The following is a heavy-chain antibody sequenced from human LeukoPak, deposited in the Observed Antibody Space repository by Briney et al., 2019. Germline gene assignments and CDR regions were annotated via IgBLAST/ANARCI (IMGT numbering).Heavy chain of an antibody. J-gene: IGHJ4*02. Sequence: PSETLSLTCTVSGGSINSSSYYWGWIRQPPGKGLEWIGSIYYSGSTYYNPSLKSRVTISVDTSKNQFSLKLSSVTAADTAVYYCARHSDIVATIVWGYFDYWGQGTLVTVSS. CDR1: GGSINSSSYY. V-gene: IGHV4-39*01. CDR3: ARHSDIVATIVWGYFDY. CDR2: IYYSGST. D-gene: IGHD5-12*01.